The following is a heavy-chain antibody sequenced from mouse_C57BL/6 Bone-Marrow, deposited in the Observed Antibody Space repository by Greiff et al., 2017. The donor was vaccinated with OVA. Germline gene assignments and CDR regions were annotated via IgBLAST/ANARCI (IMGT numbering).Heavy chain of an antibody. Sequence: QVQLQQPGAELVKPGASVKLSCKASGYTFTSYWMHWVKQRPGQGLEWIGMIHPNSGSTNYNEKFKSKATLTVDKSSSTAYMQLSSLTSEDSAVYYCARSLIYDGYYPYWYFDVWGTGTTVTVSS. CDR1: GYTFTSYW. CDR2: IHPNSGST. V-gene: IGHV1-64*01. CDR3: ARSLIYDGYYPYWYFDV. D-gene: IGHD2-3*01. J-gene: IGHJ1*03.